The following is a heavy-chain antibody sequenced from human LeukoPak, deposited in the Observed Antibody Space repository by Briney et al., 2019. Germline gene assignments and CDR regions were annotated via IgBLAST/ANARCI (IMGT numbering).Heavy chain of an antibody. V-gene: IGHV3-7*01. CDR1: GFTFSISW. D-gene: IGHD1-26*01. Sequence: GGSLRLSCVASGFTFSISWVTWVRQAPGKGLEWVANIDRHGNGKYYVDSVKGRFAISRDYATNSVFLQMNSLRAEDTSVYYCARDAGWGYYDLWGQGTPVTVSS. J-gene: IGHJ4*02. CDR3: ARDAGWGYYDL. CDR2: IDRHGNGK.